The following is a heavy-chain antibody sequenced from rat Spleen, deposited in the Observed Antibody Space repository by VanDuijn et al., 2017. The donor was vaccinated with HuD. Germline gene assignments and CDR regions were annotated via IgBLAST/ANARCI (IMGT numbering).Heavy chain of an antibody. CDR2: ITPDGGTT. Sequence: EVQLAESGGGLVQPGRSLKLSCAVSGFTFSDYYMARVRQAPGKGLEWLSSITPDGGTTYYPDSVKGRFAISRDNAQNSVYLQMDSLRSEDTATYYCARVGTRVSRFAYWGQGTLVTVSS. CDR1: GFTFSDYY. CDR3: ARVGTRVSRFAY. D-gene: IGHD1-4*01. J-gene: IGHJ3*01. V-gene: IGHV5-25*01.